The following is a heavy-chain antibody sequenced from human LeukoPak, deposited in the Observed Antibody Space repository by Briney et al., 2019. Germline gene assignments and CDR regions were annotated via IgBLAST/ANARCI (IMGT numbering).Heavy chain of an antibody. CDR1: GYTFTGYY. CDR2: INPNSGGT. CDR3: ARPPGYYYYYMDV. J-gene: IGHJ6*03. Sequence: ASVKVSCKASGYTFTGYYMHWVRQAPGQGLEWVGRINPNSGGTNYAQKFQGRVTMTRDTSISTAYMELSRLRSDDTAVYYCARPPGYYYYYMDVWGKGTTVTVSS. V-gene: IGHV1-2*06.